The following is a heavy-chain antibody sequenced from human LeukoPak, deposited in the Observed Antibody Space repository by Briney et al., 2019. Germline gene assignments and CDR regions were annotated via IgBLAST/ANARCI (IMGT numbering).Heavy chain of an antibody. D-gene: IGHD3-10*01. J-gene: IGHJ4*02. CDR1: GFTFSSYP. CDR2: IGSSGVNE. CDR3: AKDIMIWGVNSFDY. Sequence: GGSLRLSCAVSGFTFSSYPMSWVRQTPGKGLEWVSAIGSSGVNEYYADSVKGRFTISRDNSKNTLDLQMNSMRAEDTALYYCAKDIMIWGVNSFDYWGQGTLVTVSS. V-gene: IGHV3-23*01.